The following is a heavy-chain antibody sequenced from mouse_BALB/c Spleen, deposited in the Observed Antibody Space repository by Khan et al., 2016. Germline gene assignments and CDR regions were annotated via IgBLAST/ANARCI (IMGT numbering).Heavy chain of an antibody. V-gene: IGHV3-2*02. D-gene: IGHD3-1*01. CDR1: GYSITSDYA. CDR2: LSYSGST. Sequence: EVQLQESGPGLVKPSQSLSLTCTVTGYSITSDYAWNWIRQFPGNKLEWMGYLSYSGSTSYNPSLKSRISITRDTSKNPFFLQLNTVTPEDTATYYCARRGARATDYWGQGTTLTVSS. J-gene: IGHJ2*01. CDR3: ARRGARATDY.